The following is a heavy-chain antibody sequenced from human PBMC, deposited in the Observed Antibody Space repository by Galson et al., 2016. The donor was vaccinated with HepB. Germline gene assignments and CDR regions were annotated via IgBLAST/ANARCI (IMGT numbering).Heavy chain of an antibody. CDR1: GFTFSGYG. D-gene: IGHD6-19*01. CDR2: LWNDRSVN. Sequence: SLRLSCAASGFTFSGYGMHWVRQAPGKGLEWVAGLWNDRSVNYYADSVKGRFTISRDTSKNTLHLHIDTLRGEATAVYYCAREGVCIAVAATAFDYWGQGTLVTVSS. CDR3: AREGVCIAVAATAFDY. J-gene: IGHJ4*02. V-gene: IGHV3-33*01.